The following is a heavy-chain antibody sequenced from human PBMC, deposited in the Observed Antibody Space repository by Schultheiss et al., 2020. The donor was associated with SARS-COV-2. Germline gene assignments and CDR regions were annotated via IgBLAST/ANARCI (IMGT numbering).Heavy chain of an antibody. D-gene: IGHD3-10*01. CDR3: AKAYYYGSGSYCMDV. V-gene: IGHV4-61*01. Sequence: SETLSLTCTVSGGSVSSGSYYWSWIRQPPGKEPEWIGYIYYSGSTNYNPSLKSRVTISVDTSKNQFSLKLSSVTAADTAVYYCAKAYYYGSGSYCMDVWGQGTTVTVSS. J-gene: IGHJ6*02. CDR2: IYYSGST. CDR1: GGSVSSGSYY.